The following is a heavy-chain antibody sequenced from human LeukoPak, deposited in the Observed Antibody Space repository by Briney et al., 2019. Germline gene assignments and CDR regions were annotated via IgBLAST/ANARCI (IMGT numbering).Heavy chain of an antibody. D-gene: IGHD1-26*01. CDR1: GYTFTSYG. V-gene: IGHV1-18*01. CDR2: ISAYNGNT. Sequence: GASVKVSRKPSGYTFTSYGISWVRQAPGQGLEWMGWISAYNGNTNYAQKLQGRVTMTTDTSTSTAYMELRSLRSDDTAVYYCARQSERWELLIRDWGQGTLVTVSS. J-gene: IGHJ4*02. CDR3: ARQSERWELLIRD.